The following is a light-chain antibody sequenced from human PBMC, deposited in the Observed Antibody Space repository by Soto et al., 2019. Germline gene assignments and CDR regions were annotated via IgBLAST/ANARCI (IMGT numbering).Light chain of an antibody. J-gene: IGKJ5*01. CDR2: GAS. V-gene: IGKV3-15*01. CDR1: QSVSSN. Sequence: EIVMTQSPATLSVSPGERATLSCRASQSVSSNLAWYQQKPGQAPRLLIYGASSRATGIPVRFSGSGSGTEFTLTISSLQSEDFAVYYCQQYNNWPLTCGQGTRREIK. CDR3: QQYNNWPLT.